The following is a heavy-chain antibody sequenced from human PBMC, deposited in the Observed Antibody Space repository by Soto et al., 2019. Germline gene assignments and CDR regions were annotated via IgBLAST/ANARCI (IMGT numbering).Heavy chain of an antibody. Sequence: QVQLVESGGGVVQPGRSLRLSCAASGFTFSSYGMHWVRQAPGKGLEWVAVISYDGSNKYYADSVKGRFTISRDNSKNTLYLQMNSLRAEDTVVYYCAKERRGYSYGRMVGFDYWGQGTLVTVSS. J-gene: IGHJ4*02. CDR2: ISYDGSNK. CDR3: AKERRGYSYGRMVGFDY. CDR1: GFTFSSYG. V-gene: IGHV3-30*18. D-gene: IGHD5-18*01.